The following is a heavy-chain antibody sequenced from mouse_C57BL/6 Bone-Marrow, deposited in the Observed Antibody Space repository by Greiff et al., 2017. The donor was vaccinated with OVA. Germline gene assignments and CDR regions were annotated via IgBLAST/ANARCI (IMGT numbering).Heavy chain of an antibody. V-gene: IGHV14-4*01. CDR3: TTDYYGSSFFDY. CDR2: IDPENGDT. Sequence: VQLKQSGAELVRPGASVKLSCTASGFNIKDDYMHWVKQRPEQGLEWIGWIDPENGDTEYASKFQGKATITADPASNTAYLQLSSLTSEDTAVYYCTTDYYGSSFFDYWGQGTTLTVSS. J-gene: IGHJ2*01. CDR1: GFNIKDDY. D-gene: IGHD1-1*01.